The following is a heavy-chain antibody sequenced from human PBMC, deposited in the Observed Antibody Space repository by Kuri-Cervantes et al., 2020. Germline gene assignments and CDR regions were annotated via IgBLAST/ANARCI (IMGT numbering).Heavy chain of an antibody. Sequence: GGSLRLSCAASGFTFSSYWMHWVRQAPGKGLEWVSVIYSGGSTYYADSVKGRFTISRDNSKNTLYLQMNSLRAEDTAVYYCARDPTVTTWWDAFDIWGQGTMVTVSS. CDR2: IYSGGST. D-gene: IGHD4-17*01. V-gene: IGHV3-66*02. CDR3: ARDPTVTTWWDAFDI. CDR1: GFTFSSYW. J-gene: IGHJ3*02.